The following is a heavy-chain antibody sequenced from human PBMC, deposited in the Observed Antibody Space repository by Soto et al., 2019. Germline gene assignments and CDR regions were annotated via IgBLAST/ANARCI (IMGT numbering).Heavy chain of an antibody. V-gene: IGHV3-30-3*01. J-gene: IGHJ1*01. CDR2: ISYDGINE. CDR3: ASSARGLEYFQH. CDR1: GFTFSSYA. D-gene: IGHD4-17*01. Sequence: QVQVVESGGGVVQPGRSLRLSCAASGFTFSSYAVHWVRQAPGKGLEWVAVISYDGINEYYVDSVKGRFTISRDNSKNALYLQMNSLRPEDTAVYYCASSARGLEYFQHWGQGTLVTVSS.